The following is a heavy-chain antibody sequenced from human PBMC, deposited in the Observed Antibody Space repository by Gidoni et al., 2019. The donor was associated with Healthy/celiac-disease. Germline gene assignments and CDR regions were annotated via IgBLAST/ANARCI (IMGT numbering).Heavy chain of an antibody. CDR1: GFTFSSYS. V-gene: IGHV3-23*01. D-gene: IGHD3-10*01. CDR3: AKWDYYGSGSYGYYFDY. J-gene: IGHJ4*02. CDR2: ISGSGGST. Sequence: EVQLLESGGCLVQPGGSLSLSCAASGFTFSSYSLSWVRQAPGKGLEWVSAISGSGGSTYDADAVKGRFTISRDNSKNTLYLQMNSLRAEDTAVYYCAKWDYYGSGSYGYYFDYWGQGTLVTVSS.